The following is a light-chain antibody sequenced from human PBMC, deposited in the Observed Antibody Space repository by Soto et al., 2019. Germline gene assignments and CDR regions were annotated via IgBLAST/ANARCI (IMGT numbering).Light chain of an antibody. CDR2: GAS. CDR1: QTVSSTY. V-gene: IGKV3-20*01. J-gene: IGKJ3*01. CDR3: QQYGSSLFT. Sequence: EIVLTQSPGTLSLSPGERATLSYRASQTVSSTYLAWYQQKPGEAPRLLIYGASIRATGIPDRFSRRGAGTDFTLTISRLEAEDFALYYCQQYGSSLFTFGPGTKVDIK.